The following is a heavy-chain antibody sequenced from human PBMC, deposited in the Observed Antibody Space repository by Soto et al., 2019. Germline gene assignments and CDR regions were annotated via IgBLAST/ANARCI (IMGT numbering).Heavy chain of an antibody. V-gene: IGHV3-23*01. Sequence: GKGLEWVSAISGSGGSTYYADSVKGRFTIARDNSKNTLYRQMNSLRAEDTAVFFFFNNEEMADGIPVW. CDR3: FNNEEMADGIPV. D-gene: IGHD2-21*01. CDR2: ISGSGGST. J-gene: IGHJ3*01.